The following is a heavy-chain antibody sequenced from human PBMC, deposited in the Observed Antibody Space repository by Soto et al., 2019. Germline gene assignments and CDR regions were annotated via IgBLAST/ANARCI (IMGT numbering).Heavy chain of an antibody. CDR2: INHSGST. CDR3: ARGSIRITMIVVSSRAFDI. J-gene: IGHJ3*02. V-gene: IGHV4-34*01. Sequence: SQILCISCAFYYGSFSVYYWSWIRQPPGNGLDLIGEINHSGSTNYNPSLKSRVTISVDTSKNQFSLKLSSVTAADTAVYYCARGSIRITMIVVSSRAFDIWGQGTLVTVSS. CDR1: YGSFSVYY. D-gene: IGHD3-22*01.